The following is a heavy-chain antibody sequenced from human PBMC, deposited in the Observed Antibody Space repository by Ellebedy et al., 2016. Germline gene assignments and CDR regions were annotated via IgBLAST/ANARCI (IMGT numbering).Heavy chain of an antibody. CDR2: ISGSGGST. CDR3: AKDRGVTSITDV. V-gene: IGHV3-23*01. Sequence: GESLKISXAASGFTFSSYAMSWVRQAPGKGLEWVSAISGSGGSTYYADSVKGRFTISRDNSKNTLYLQMNSLRAEDTAVYYCAKDRGVTSITDVWGQGTTVTVSS. J-gene: IGHJ6*02. CDR1: GFTFSSYA. D-gene: IGHD4-17*01.